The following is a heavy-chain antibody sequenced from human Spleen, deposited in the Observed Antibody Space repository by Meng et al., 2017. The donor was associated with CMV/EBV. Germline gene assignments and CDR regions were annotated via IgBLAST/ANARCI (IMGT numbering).Heavy chain of an antibody. CDR2: ISSDGSST. D-gene: IGHD3-3*01. J-gene: IGHJ6*02. Sequence: GGSLRLSCAASGFTFSSYWMHWVRQAPGKGLVWVSRISSDGSSTSYADSVKGRFTIPRDNAKNTLYLQMSSLRAEDTAVYYCARGRGEYDLWSGYYHSFYGVDVWGQGTTVTVSS. CDR1: GFTFSSYW. V-gene: IGHV3-74*01. CDR3: ARGRGEYDLWSGYYHSFYGVDV.